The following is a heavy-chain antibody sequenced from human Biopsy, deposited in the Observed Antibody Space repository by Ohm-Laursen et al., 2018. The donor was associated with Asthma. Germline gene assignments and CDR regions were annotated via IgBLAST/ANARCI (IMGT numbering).Heavy chain of an antibody. CDR3: ARGDSSNWSQYYFDY. J-gene: IGHJ4*02. V-gene: IGHV3-53*01. CDR2: IYSGGTS. CDR1: GFAVSRDH. D-gene: IGHD3-22*01. Sequence: GSLRLSCAASGFAVSRDHMLWVRQAPGKGLEWVSVIYSGGTSHTADSVRGRFTISRDYSKNTLYLQMHSLRAEDTAVYYCARGDSSNWSQYYFDYWGQGTLVTVSS.